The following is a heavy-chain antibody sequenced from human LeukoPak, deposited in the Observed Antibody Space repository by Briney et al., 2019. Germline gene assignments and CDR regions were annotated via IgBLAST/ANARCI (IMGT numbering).Heavy chain of an antibody. D-gene: IGHD3-10*01. CDR3: ARPMVRGPPQKYWHFDL. J-gene: IGHJ2*01. CDR2: INHLGST. V-gene: IGHV4-34*01. CDR1: GVTVSGYW. Sequence: PGGSLRLSCAAFGVTVSGYWMNWVRQAPGKGLVWIGEINHLGSTNSNPSLKSRITISVDTSKNQFSLQLTSVTAADTAVYYCARPMVRGPPQKYWHFDLWGRGTLVTVSS.